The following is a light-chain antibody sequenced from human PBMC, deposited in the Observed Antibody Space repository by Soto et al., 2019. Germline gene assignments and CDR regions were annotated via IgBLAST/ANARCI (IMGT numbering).Light chain of an antibody. Sequence: EILMTQSPATLSVSPGQTTTLSCMASQSVSSNLAWYQQKPGQAPRLLIYGASTRATGIPARFSGSGSGTEFTLTISSLQSEDFAVYYCQQYNNWPQTFGQGTKVDIK. CDR2: GAS. J-gene: IGKJ1*01. CDR1: QSVSSN. V-gene: IGKV3-15*01. CDR3: QQYNNWPQT.